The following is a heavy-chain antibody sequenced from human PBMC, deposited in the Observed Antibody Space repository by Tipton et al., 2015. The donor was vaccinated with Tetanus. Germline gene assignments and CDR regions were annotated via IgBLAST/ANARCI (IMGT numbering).Heavy chain of an antibody. Sequence: TLSLTCSVSGASIISYYWSWIRQPAGKGLEWIGRVYSSGSTHYNPSLKSRVTMSLDTSKKQFSLSLNSVTAADTAVYFCARGVWFGPGPRYYFDYWGQGTLVTVSS. J-gene: IGHJ4*02. CDR1: GASIISYY. CDR2: VYSSGST. CDR3: ARGVWFGPGPRYYFDY. D-gene: IGHD3-10*01. V-gene: IGHV4-4*07.